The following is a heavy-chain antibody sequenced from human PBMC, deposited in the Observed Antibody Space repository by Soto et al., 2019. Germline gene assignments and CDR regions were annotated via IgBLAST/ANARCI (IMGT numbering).Heavy chain of an antibody. CDR2: MGNDGITT. CDR3: AKEFQWELHAFDI. CDR1: GFTFSTYG. J-gene: IGHJ3*02. D-gene: IGHD1-26*01. V-gene: IGHV3-30*02. Sequence: GESLKISCAASGFTFSTYGMHWVRQAPGKGLEWVAVMGNDGITTFYADSVKGRFTISRDNSKNTLFLQMNGLRADDTAVYYCAKEFQWELHAFDIWGQGTMVTVSS.